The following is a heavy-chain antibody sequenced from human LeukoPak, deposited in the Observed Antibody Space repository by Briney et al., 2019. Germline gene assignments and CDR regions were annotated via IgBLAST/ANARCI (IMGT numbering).Heavy chain of an antibody. CDR1: GYTFTSYY. J-gene: IGHJ4*02. D-gene: IGHD4-17*01. V-gene: IGHV1-8*02. CDR2: MNPNSGNT. Sequence: ASVKVSCKASGYTFTSYYMHWVRQATGQGLEWMGWMNPNSGNTGYAQKFQGRVTMTRNTSISTAYMELSSLRSEDTAVYYCARGDDYGDFDYWGQGTLVTVSS. CDR3: ARGDDYGDFDY.